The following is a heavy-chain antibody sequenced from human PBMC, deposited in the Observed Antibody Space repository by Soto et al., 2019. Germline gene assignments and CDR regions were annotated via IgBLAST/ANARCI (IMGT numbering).Heavy chain of an antibody. J-gene: IGHJ6*02. CDR2: ISPSDSDT. D-gene: IGHD3-16*01. V-gene: IGHV5-51*01. CDR3: ARRTLRYYAMDV. Sequence: PGESLKISCKGSGYTFTSYWIAWVRQMPGKGLEWMGIISPSDSDTRYSPSFQGQVTISVDRSISTAYLQWSSLKASDTAIYYCARRTLRYYAMDVWRQGTTVTVSS. CDR1: GYTFTSYW.